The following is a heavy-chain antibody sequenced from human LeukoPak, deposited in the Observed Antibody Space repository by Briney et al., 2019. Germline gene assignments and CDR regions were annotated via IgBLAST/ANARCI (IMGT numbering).Heavy chain of an antibody. CDR2: FDPEDGET. CDR3: ATGLLRPAAPFDY. CDR1: GYTLTELS. Sequence: ASVKVSCKVSGYTLTELSMHWVRQAPGKGLEWMGGFDPEDGETIYAQKSQGRVTMTEDTSTDTAYMERSRLRSEDPAVYCCATGLLRPAAPFDYWGQGTLVADPS. J-gene: IGHJ4*02. D-gene: IGHD2-2*01. V-gene: IGHV1-24*01.